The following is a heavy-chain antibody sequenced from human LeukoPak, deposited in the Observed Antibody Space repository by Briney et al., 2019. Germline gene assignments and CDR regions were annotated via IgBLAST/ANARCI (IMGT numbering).Heavy chain of an antibody. CDR1: GDSISSYY. V-gene: IGHV4-59*08. CDR2: IYYSGST. J-gene: IGHJ4*02. D-gene: IGHD3-22*01. Sequence: SETLSLTCTVSGDSISSYYWSWIRQPPGKGLEWIGYIYYSGSTSYNRSLKSRVTISVDTSKNQFSLKLSSVTAADTAVYYCARHRTMILDYWGQGTLVTVSS. CDR3: ARHRTMILDY.